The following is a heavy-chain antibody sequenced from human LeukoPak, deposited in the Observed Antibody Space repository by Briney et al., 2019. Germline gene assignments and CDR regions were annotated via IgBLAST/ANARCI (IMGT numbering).Heavy chain of an antibody. Sequence: GGSLRLSCEASGFTFDDYGMSWVRQPPGKGLEWVSGINRNGGSTDYADSVKSRFTFSRDNAKNSHFLQMNSLRVEDTALYYCARGFRNGPFDCWGQGTLVTVSS. J-gene: IGHJ4*02. CDR2: INRNGGST. CDR3: ARGFRNGPFDC. D-gene: IGHD2-8*01. CDR1: GFTFDDYG. V-gene: IGHV3-20*04.